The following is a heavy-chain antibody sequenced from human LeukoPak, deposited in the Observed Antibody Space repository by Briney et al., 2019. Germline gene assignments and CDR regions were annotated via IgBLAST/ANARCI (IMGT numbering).Heavy chain of an antibody. V-gene: IGHV5-51*01. CDR1: GYSFTTHW. D-gene: IGHD3-16*01. CDR2: IYPDDSNT. Sequence: GESLKISCKGSGYSFTTHWIGWVRQMPGKGLESMGIIYPDDSNTRYSPSFQGQVTLSADESINTAYLQWSSLRASDTAMYYCARLEEDLTLGVAGYWFVPWGQGTLVTVS. CDR3: ARLEEDLTLGVAGYWFVP. J-gene: IGHJ5*02.